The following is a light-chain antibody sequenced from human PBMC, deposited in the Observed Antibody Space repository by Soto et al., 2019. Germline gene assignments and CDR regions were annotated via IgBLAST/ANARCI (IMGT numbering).Light chain of an antibody. J-gene: IGKJ2*01. CDR3: QQCNNWPPANT. CDR1: QSVSSN. CDR2: GAS. V-gene: IGKV3-15*01. Sequence: EIVMTQSPATLSVSPGERATLSCRASQSVSSNLAWYQQKPGQAPRLLIYGASTRATGIPARFSGSGSGTEFTLTISSLQSEDFAVYYCQQCNNWPPANTFGQGTKLEIK.